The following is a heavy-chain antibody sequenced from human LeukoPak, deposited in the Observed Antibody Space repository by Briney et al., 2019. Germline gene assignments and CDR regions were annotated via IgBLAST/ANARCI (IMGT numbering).Heavy chain of an antibody. Sequence: GGSLRLSCAASGFTFSSYGMHWVRQAPGKGLEWVAVIWYDGSNKYYADSVKGRFTISRDNSKNTLYLQMNSLRAEDTAVYYCARAPPYYDILTGYYHRYYYGMDVWGQGTTVTVSS. CDR2: IWYDGSNK. D-gene: IGHD3-9*01. CDR3: ARAPPYYDILTGYYHRYYYGMDV. CDR1: GFTFSSYG. V-gene: IGHV3-33*01. J-gene: IGHJ6*02.